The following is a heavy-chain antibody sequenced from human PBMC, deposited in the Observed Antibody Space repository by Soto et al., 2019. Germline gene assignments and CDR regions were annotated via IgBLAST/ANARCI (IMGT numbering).Heavy chain of an antibody. Sequence: PSATLSRTCTVSGVSISNSSYYWGWIRRPPGKGLERIWTIYYSGITYYNPSLKSRGTISVDTSKNQFSLKLTSVTAADTAVYYCARHGSNWGQGTLVTVSS. CDR3: ARHGSN. J-gene: IGHJ4*02. CDR1: GVSISNSSYY. CDR2: IYYSGIT. V-gene: IGHV4-39*01.